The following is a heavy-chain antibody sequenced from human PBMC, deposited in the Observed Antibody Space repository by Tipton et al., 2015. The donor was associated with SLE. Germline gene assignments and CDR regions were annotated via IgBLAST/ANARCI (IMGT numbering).Heavy chain of an antibody. D-gene: IGHD2-21*02. Sequence: QSGPEVKKAGASMKVSYKASGYTFSNYGISWVRQAPGQGLEWMGWISTYNGNTNSAQKLQGRVTMTTDTSTSTAYMELRSPRSDDTAVYYCARGRMTRYGFDIWGQGTMVTVSS. CDR1: GYTFSNYG. CDR2: ISTYNGNT. V-gene: IGHV1-18*01. CDR3: ARGRMTRYGFDI. J-gene: IGHJ3*02.